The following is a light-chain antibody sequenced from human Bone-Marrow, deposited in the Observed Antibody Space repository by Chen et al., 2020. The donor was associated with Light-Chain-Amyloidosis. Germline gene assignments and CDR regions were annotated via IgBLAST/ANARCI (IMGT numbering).Light chain of an antibody. CDR3: QVWDRSSDRPV. V-gene: IGLV3-21*02. CDR2: DDS. Sequence: PSSVSVAPGQTATIACGGNNIGSTSVHWYQQTPGQAPLLVVYDDSDRPSGIPERLSGSNSGNTDTLTISRVEAGDEADYYCQVWDRSSDRPVFGGGTKLTVL. J-gene: IGLJ3*02. CDR1: NIGSTS.